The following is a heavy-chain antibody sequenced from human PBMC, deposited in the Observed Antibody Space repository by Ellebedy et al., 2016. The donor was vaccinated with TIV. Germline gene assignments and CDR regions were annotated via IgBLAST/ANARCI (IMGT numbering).Heavy chain of an antibody. CDR1: GFTFSSYA. CDR3: AAAAGAGDDAFDI. J-gene: IGHJ3*02. CDR2: ISGSSGST. D-gene: IGHD6-13*01. V-gene: IGHV3-23*01. Sequence: GESLKISCAASGFTFSSYAMSWVRQAPGKGLEWVSSISGSSGSTYYADSVRGRFTISRDNSKNTLYLQMNSLRAEDTAVYYCAAAAGAGDDAFDIWGQGTMVTVSS.